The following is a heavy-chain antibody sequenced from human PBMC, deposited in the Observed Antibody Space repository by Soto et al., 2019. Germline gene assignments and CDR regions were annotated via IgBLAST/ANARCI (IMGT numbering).Heavy chain of an antibody. CDR1: GGSIRSNNW. Sequence: SETLSLTCAVSGGSIRSNNWWSWVRQPPGKGLEWIGEIFHSGSTNYNPSLKTRVTISVDKSKNQFSLKLSSVTAADTAVYYCARVYSGSYSDSWGRGTLVTVSS. CDR3: ARVYSGSYSDS. CDR2: IFHSGST. J-gene: IGHJ4*02. D-gene: IGHD1-26*01. V-gene: IGHV4-4*02.